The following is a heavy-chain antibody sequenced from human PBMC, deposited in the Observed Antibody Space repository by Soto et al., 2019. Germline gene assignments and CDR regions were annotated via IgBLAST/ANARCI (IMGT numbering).Heavy chain of an antibody. CDR2: INHSGST. Sequence: KPXETLSLTCAVYGWSFSGYYWSWIRQPPGKGLEWIGEINHSGSTNYNPSLKSRVTISVDTSKNQFSLKLSSVTAADTAVYYRARSPPRSLYYYGMDVSGQGTTVTVSS. CDR1: GWSFSGYY. V-gene: IGHV4-34*01. CDR3: ARSPPRSLYYYGMDV. J-gene: IGHJ6*02.